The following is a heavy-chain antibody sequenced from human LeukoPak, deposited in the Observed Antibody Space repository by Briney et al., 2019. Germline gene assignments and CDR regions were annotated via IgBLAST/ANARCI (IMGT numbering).Heavy chain of an antibody. CDR2: IYYSGST. CDR1: GGSISSYY. J-gene: IGHJ6*02. Sequence: SETLSLTCTVSGGSISSYYWSWIRQPPGKGLEWIGYIYYSGSTNYNPSLKSRVTISVDTSKNQFSLKLSSVTAADTAVYYCARAVFMVRGGGYYYGMDVWGQGTTVTVSS. V-gene: IGHV4-59*01. D-gene: IGHD3-10*01. CDR3: ARAVFMVRGGGYYYGMDV.